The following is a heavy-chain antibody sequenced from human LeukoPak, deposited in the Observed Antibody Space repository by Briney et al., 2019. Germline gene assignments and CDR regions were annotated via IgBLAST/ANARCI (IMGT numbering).Heavy chain of an antibody. V-gene: IGHV3-66*01. J-gene: IGHJ6*03. CDR2: IYSGGST. CDR1: GFTISSNY. CDR3: ARVPPPFTMYYMDV. D-gene: IGHD5-24*01. Sequence: GGSLRLSCAASGFTISSNYMGWVRQAPGKGLEWVSVIYSGGSTYYADSVKGRFTISRDNSKNTVSLQMNSLRAEDTAIYFCARVPPPFTMYYMDVWGKGTPVIVSS.